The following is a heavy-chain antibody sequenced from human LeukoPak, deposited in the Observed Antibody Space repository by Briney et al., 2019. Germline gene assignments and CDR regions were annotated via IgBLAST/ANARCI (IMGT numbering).Heavy chain of an antibody. V-gene: IGHV4-59*01. CDR1: GGSISSYY. J-gene: IGHJ4*02. CDR3: ARSLWSGYFGF. CDR2: IDDSGST. Sequence: PSETLSLTCTVSGGSISSYYWSWVRQPPGKGLEWIAYIDDSGSTNYNPSPKSRVTISVDTSKNQFSLKLSSVTAADTAVYYCARSLWSGYFGFWGQGTLATVSS. D-gene: IGHD3-3*01.